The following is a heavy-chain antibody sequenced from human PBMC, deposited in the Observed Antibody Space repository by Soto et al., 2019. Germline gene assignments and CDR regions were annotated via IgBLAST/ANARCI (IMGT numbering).Heavy chain of an antibody. J-gene: IGHJ5*02. V-gene: IGHV4-31*03. D-gene: IGHD3-10*01. Sequence: LSLTCTVSGGSISSGDYYWSWIRQHPGKGLEWIGYIYYSVTTYYNPSLKSRVTISADTSKNQFSLNLSSVTAADTAVYYCARQTGSYYEIWLDPWGQGTLVTVSS. CDR2: IYYSVTT. CDR3: ARQTGSYYEIWLDP. CDR1: GGSISSGDYY.